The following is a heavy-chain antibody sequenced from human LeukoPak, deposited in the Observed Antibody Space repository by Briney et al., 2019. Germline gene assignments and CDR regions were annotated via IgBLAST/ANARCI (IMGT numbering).Heavy chain of an antibody. D-gene: IGHD4-17*01. CDR2: INHSGST. Sequence: SETLSLTCAVYGGSFSGYYWSWIRQPPGKGLEWIGEINHSGSTNYNPSLKSRVTISVDTSKNQFSLKLSSVTAADTAVYYCANYGDYISFDYWGQGTLVTVSS. J-gene: IGHJ4*02. CDR1: GGSFSGYY. V-gene: IGHV4-34*01. CDR3: ANYGDYISFDY.